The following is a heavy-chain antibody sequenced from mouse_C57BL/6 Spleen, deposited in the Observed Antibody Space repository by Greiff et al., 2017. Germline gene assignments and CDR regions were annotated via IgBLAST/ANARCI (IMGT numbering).Heavy chain of an antibody. CDR1: GFSLSTFGMG. CDR3: ARMHYYGSSYGGYWYFDV. Sequence: QVTLKESGPGILQPSQTLSLTCSFSGFSLSTFGMGVGWIRQPSGKGLEWLAHIWWDDDKYYNPALKSRLTISKDTSKNQVFLKIANVDTADTATYYCARMHYYGSSYGGYWYFDVWGTGTTVTVSS. V-gene: IGHV8-8*01. J-gene: IGHJ1*03. CDR2: IWWDDDK. D-gene: IGHD1-1*01.